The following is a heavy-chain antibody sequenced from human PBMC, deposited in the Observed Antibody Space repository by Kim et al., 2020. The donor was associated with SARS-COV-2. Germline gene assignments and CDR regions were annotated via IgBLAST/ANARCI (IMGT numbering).Heavy chain of an antibody. V-gene: IGHV4-39*07. CDR2: T. D-gene: IGHD2-21*02. CDR3: ARGRDHGGVDI. Sequence: TYYNPSLKSRVTISVDTSKNQFSLKLSSVTAADAAVYYCARGRDHGGVDIWGQGTMVTVSS. J-gene: IGHJ3*02.